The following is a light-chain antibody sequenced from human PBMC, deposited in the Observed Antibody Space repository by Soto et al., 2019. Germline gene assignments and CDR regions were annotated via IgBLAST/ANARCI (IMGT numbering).Light chain of an antibody. CDR2: GAS. J-gene: IGKJ4*01. CDR3: QQYGSSL. CDR1: QSVSSSY. V-gene: IGKV3-20*01. Sequence: EIVLTQSPGTLSLSPGERATLSCRASQSVSSSYLAWYQQKPGQAPRLLIYGASSRATGIPDRFSGSGSGTDFTLTISRLEPEDFAVYYCQQYGSSLFGAGTKV.